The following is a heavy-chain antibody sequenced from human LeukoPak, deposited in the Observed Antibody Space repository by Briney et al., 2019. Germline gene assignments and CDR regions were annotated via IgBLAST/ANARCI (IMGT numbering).Heavy chain of an antibody. J-gene: IGHJ4*02. CDR1: GYTFTSYA. V-gene: IGHV7-4-1*02. D-gene: IGHD3-3*01. CDR2: INPNTGNP. CDR3: ARDYDSWSGYYSSLNYFDP. Sequence: GASVKVSCKASGYTFTSYAMIWVRQAPGQGLEWMGWINPNTGNPTYAQGFTGRFVISLDTSVSTTFLHISSLQAEDTAVYYCARDYDSWSGYYSSLNYFDPWGQGTLVTVSS.